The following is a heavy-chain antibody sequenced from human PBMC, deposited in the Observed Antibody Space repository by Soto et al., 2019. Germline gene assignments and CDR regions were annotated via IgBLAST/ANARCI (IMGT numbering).Heavy chain of an antibody. CDR2: IYDSGRT. CDR1: GASIGSGSYY. Sequence: QVQLQESGPGLVQPSQTLSLTCTVSGASIGSGSYYWSWIRQYPGEGLVWIGHIYDSGRTYYNPSLECRFSISIDTAKNEFSLTLTSVTAADTAVYYCARLTTIITGAFDDCALGTVVTVSS. CDR3: ARLTTIITGAFDD. D-gene: IGHD7-27*01. J-gene: IGHJ4*02. V-gene: IGHV4-31*03.